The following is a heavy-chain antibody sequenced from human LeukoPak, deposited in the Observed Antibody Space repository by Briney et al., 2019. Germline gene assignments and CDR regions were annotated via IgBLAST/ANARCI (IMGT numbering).Heavy chain of an antibody. CDR3: ARYTTSQRAFDI. CDR1: GFTFSSYS. J-gene: IGHJ3*02. V-gene: IGHV3-48*01. D-gene: IGHD2-2*01. CDR2: VSSSSSTI. Sequence: GSLRLSCAASGFTFSSYSMNWVRQAPGKGLEWVSYVSSSSSTIYYADSVKGRFTISRDNAKNSLYLQMNSLRAEDTAVYYCARYTTSQRAFDIWGQGTMVTVSS.